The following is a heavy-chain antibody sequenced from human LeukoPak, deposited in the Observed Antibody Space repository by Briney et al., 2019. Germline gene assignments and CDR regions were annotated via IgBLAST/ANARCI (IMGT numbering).Heavy chain of an antibody. Sequence: SETLSLTCAVYGGSFSGYYWSWIRQPPGKGLEWIGEINHSGSTNYNPSLKSRVTISVDTSKNQFSLKLSSVTAADTAVYYCARGHWYSSGWYGVFYFDYWGQGTLVTVSS. D-gene: IGHD6-19*01. V-gene: IGHV4-34*01. J-gene: IGHJ4*02. CDR2: INHSGST. CDR3: ARGHWYSSGWYGVFYFDY. CDR1: GGSFSGYY.